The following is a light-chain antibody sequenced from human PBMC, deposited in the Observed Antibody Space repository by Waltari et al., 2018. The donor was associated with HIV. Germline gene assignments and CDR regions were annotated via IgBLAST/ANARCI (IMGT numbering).Light chain of an antibody. V-gene: IGLV1-47*01. CDR3: ATWNDSLSGYV. Sequence: QSVLTQPPSASGTPGQRVTISCSGSSSNIGRNYVYWYQQLPGTAPKLLIYRNNQRPSGVPDRFSGSLAISGLRSEDEADYYCATWNDSLSGYVFGTGTKVTV. CDR2: RNN. CDR1: SSNIGRNY. J-gene: IGLJ1*01.